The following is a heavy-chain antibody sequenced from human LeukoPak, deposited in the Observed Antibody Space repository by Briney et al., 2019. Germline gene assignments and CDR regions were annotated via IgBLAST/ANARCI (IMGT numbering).Heavy chain of an antibody. CDR2: ISGYNGDT. J-gene: IGHJ4*02. CDR3: ARALAAAAGRRAGMLGD. CDR1: GYPFSSCG. D-gene: IGHD6-13*01. V-gene: IGHV1-18*01. Sequence: ASVKVSCKTFGYPFSSCGINWVRQAPGQGLEWMGWISGYNGDTNYAQKFQGRVTMTRDMSTSTVYMELSSLRSEDTAIYYCARALAAAAGRRAGMLGDWGQGTLITVSS.